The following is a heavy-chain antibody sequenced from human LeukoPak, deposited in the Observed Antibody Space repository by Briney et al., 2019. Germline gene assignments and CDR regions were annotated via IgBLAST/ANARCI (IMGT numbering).Heavy chain of an antibody. Sequence: ASVKVSCKASGYTFTSYYVHWVRQAPGQGLEWMGIINPSGGSTSYAQKFQGRVTMTRDTSTSTVYMELSSLRSEDTAVYYCASAYCGGDCYGSRGLSADYWGQGTLVTVSS. CDR1: GYTFTSYY. CDR3: ASAYCGGDCYGSRGLSADY. V-gene: IGHV1-46*03. J-gene: IGHJ4*02. D-gene: IGHD2-21*01. CDR2: INPSGGST.